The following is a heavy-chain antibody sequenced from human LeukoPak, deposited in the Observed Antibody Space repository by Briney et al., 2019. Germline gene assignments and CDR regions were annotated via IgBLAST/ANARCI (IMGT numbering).Heavy chain of an antibody. V-gene: IGHV3-48*01. Sequence: GGSLRLSCAASGFTFSSYSMNWVRQAPRRGLEWVSYISSSSSTIYYADSVKGRFTISRDNATNSLYLQMNSLRAEDTALYYCASSGHYYDSSGYSDYWGQGTLVTVSS. CDR1: GFTFSSYS. CDR2: ISSSSSTI. D-gene: IGHD3-22*01. CDR3: ASSGHYYDSSGYSDY. J-gene: IGHJ4*02.